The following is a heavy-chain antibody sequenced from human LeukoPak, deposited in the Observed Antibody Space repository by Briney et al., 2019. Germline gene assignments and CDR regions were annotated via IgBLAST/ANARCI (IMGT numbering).Heavy chain of an antibody. V-gene: IGHV4-39*01. J-gene: IGHJ6*03. CDR2: IYYSGST. CDR3: ARHIGGGIEDMDV. Sequence: PSETLSLTCTVSGGSISSSSYYWGWIRQPPGKGLEWIGSIYYSGSTYYNPSLKSRVTISVDRSRNQFFLKMSSVTAADTAVYYCARHIGGGIEDMDVWGKGTKVIASS. D-gene: IGHD3-16*02. CDR1: GGSISSSSYY.